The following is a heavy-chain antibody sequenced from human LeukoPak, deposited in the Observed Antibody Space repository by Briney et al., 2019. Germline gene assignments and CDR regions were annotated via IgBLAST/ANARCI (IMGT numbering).Heavy chain of an antibody. CDR1: GFTFSSYG. CDR3: AKDPRGSYSRDYYYYMDV. D-gene: IGHD1-26*01. Sequence: PGRSLRPSCAASGFTFSSYGMHWVRQAPGKGLEWVAVIWYDGSNKYYADSVKGRFTISRDNSKNTLYLQMNSPRAEDAAVYYCAKDPRGSYSRDYYYYMDVWGKGTTVTVSS. CDR2: IWYDGSNK. J-gene: IGHJ6*03. V-gene: IGHV3-33*06.